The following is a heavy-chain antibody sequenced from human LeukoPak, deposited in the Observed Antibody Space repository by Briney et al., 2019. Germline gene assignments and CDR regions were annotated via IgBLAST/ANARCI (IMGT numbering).Heavy chain of an antibody. Sequence: WGSLRLSCAASGYTFSSYNINWVRQAPGKGLEWVSSISVRSNYIYYADSVRGRFRISRDDARDSLYLQMNSLRAEDTAVYYCVRLRRNSDTSGFYYYNDFWGQGTLVTVSS. D-gene: IGHD3-22*01. CDR1: GYTFSSYN. CDR3: VRLRRNSDTSGFYYYNDF. V-gene: IGHV3-21*01. J-gene: IGHJ4*02. CDR2: ISVRSNYI.